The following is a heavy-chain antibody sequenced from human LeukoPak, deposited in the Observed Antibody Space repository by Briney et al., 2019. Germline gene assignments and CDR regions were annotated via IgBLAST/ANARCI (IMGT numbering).Heavy chain of an antibody. CDR2: INPSGGST. CDR1: GYTFTSYY. D-gene: IGHD3-10*01. J-gene: IGHJ4*02. Sequence: ASVKVSCKASGYTFTSYYMHWVRQAPGQGLEWMGIINPSGGSTSYAQKFQGRVTMTRDTSTSTVYMELSSLRSEDTAVYYCARGGYTRVLWFGESNDYWGQGTLVTVSS. CDR3: ARGGYTRVLWFGESNDY. V-gene: IGHV1-46*01.